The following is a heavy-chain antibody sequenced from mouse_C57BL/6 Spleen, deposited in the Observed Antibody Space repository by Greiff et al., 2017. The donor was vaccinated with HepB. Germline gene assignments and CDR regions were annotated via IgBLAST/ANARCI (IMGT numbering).Heavy chain of an antibody. CDR1: GYTFTSYD. CDR3: AANWDWYFDV. CDR2: IYPRDGST. J-gene: IGHJ1*03. D-gene: IGHD4-1*01. V-gene: IGHV1-85*01. Sequence: QVQLQQSGPELVKPGASVKLSCKASGYTFTSYDINWVKQRPGQGLEWIGWIYPRDGSTKYNEKFKGKATLTVDTSSSTAYMELHSLTSAGSAVYFCAANWDWYFDVWGTGTTVTVSS.